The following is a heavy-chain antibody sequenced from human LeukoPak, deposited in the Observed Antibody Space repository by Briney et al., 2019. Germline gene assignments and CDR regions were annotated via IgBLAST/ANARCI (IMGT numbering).Heavy chain of an antibody. V-gene: IGHV3-48*02. CDR1: GFSFSSYS. CDR3: ARYSFAAFDI. Sequence: GSLRLSCAASGFSFSSYSMNWVRQAPGKGLEWVSYISSGSDTIYFADSVKGRFTISRDNAKNSLSLQMNSLRDEDTAVYYCARYSFAAFDIWGQGTMVTVSS. CDR2: ISSGSDTI. D-gene: IGHD1-26*01. J-gene: IGHJ3*02.